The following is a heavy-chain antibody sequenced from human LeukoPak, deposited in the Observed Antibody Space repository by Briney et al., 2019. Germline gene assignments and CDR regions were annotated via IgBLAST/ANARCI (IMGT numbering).Heavy chain of an antibody. CDR1: GGTFSSYA. CDR3: ARDLNPYYCGSGDFDY. Sequence: GASVKVSCKASGGTFSSYAISWVRQAPGQGLEWMGRIIPIFGTANYAQKFQGRVTITTDESTSTAYMELSSLGSEDTAVYYCARDLNPYYCGSGDFDYWGQGTLVTVSS. V-gene: IGHV1-69*05. D-gene: IGHD3-10*01. J-gene: IGHJ4*02. CDR2: IIPIFGTA.